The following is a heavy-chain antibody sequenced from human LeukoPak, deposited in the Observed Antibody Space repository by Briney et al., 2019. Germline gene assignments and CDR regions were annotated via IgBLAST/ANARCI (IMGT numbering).Heavy chain of an antibody. J-gene: IGHJ3*02. CDR3: ARPLYYGGDCPDAFDI. CDR2: IIPIFGTA. Sequence: ASVKVSCKASGGTFSSYAISWVRQAPGQGLEWMGGIIPIFGTANYAQKFQGRVTITTDESTSTAYMELSSLRSEDTAVYYCARPLYYGGDCPDAFDIWGQGTMVTVSS. V-gene: IGHV1-69*05. CDR1: GGTFSSYA. D-gene: IGHD2-21*01.